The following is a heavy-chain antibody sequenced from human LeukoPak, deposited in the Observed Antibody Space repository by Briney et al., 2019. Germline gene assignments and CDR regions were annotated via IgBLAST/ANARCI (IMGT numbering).Heavy chain of an antibody. J-gene: IGHJ4*02. CDR3: ARAVTAMEPFDY. CDR2: INPNSGGT. CDR1: GYTFTGYY. D-gene: IGHD5-18*01. Sequence: ASVKVSCKASGYTFTGYYMHWVRQAPGQGLEWMGWINPNSGGTNYAQKFQGRVTMTRDTSISTAYMELSRLRSDDTAVYYCARAVTAMEPFDYWGQGTLVTVSS. V-gene: IGHV1-2*02.